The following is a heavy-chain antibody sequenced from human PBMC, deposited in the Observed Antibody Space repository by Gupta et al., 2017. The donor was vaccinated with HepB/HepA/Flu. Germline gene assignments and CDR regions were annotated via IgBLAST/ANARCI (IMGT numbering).Heavy chain of an antibody. CDR3: ARERGGTYYFEY. CDR2: INTNNGDT. J-gene: IGHJ4*02. CDR1: GYTFTGSH. V-gene: IGHV1-2*02. D-gene: IGHD3-16*01. Sequence: QVQVGQSGAEVKKAGASVKVSCKGSGYTFTGSHIPWVRQAPGQGLEWMGWINTNNGDTNYAQRFQGRVTMTSDTSISTAYMELSSLRSDDTAIYYCARERGGTYYFEYWGQGTLVTVSS.